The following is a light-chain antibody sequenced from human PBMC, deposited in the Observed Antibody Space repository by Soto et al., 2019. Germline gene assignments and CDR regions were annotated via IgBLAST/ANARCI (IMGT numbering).Light chain of an antibody. CDR2: DAS. J-gene: IGKJ1*01. V-gene: IGKV1-5*01. Sequence: DIQMTQSPSTLSASAGDRVTITCRASQSISSWLAWYQQKPGKAPKLLIYDASSLESGVPSRFSGSGSGTEFTLTLSSLQPDDFATYYCQQYNSYPWTFGQGTKVEIK. CDR1: QSISSW. CDR3: QQYNSYPWT.